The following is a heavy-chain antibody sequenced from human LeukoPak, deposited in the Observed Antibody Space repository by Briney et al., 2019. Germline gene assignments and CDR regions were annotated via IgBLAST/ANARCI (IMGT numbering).Heavy chain of an antibody. D-gene: IGHD6-13*01. J-gene: IGHJ4*02. CDR1: GGTFSSYA. CDR3: ARDPLGSWYPSIFDY. V-gene: IGHV1-18*01. Sequence: GASVKVSCKASGGTFSSYAISWVRQAPGQGLEWMGWISAYNGNTNYAQKLQGRVTMTTDTSTSTAYMELRSLRSDDTAVYYCARDPLGSWYPSIFDYWGQGTLVTVSS. CDR2: ISAYNGNT.